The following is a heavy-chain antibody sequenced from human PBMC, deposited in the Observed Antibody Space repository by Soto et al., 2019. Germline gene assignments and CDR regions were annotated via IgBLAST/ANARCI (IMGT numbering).Heavy chain of an antibody. CDR2: ISGSGGST. J-gene: IGHJ6*02. CDR3: AKDGGSYPYYGMDV. D-gene: IGHD1-26*01. V-gene: IGHV3-23*01. CDR1: GFTFSSYA. Sequence: EVQLLESGGGLVQPGGSLRLSCAASGFTFSSYAMSWVRQAPGKGLEWVSAISGSGGSTYYADSVKGRFTISRDNSKNTLYLQVNSLRAEDTAVYYCAKDGGSYPYYGMDVWGQGTTVTVSS.